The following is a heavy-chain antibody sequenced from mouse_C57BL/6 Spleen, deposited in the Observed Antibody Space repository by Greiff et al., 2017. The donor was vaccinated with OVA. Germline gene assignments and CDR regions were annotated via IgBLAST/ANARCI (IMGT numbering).Heavy chain of an antibody. J-gene: IGHJ2*01. CDR3: ARWDLTGTGLLDY. Sequence: VQLQQSGPELVKPGASVKISCKASGYAFSSSWMNWVKQRPGKGLEWIGRIYPGDGDTNYNGKFKGKATLTADKSSSTAYMQLSSLTSEDSAVYFCARWDLTGTGLLDYWGQGTTLTVSS. CDR2: IYPGDGDT. CDR1: GYAFSSSW. D-gene: IGHD4-1*01. V-gene: IGHV1-82*01.